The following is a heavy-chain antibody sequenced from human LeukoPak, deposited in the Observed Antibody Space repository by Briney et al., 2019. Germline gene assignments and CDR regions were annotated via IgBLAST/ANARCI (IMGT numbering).Heavy chain of an antibody. CDR2: INPNSGGT. J-gene: IGHJ5*02. V-gene: IGHV1-2*02. CDR3: ASMRIAAAGNKRGYNWFDP. D-gene: IGHD6-13*01. CDR1: GYTFTGYY. Sequence: ASVKVSCKASGYTFTGYYMHWVRQAPGQGLEWMGWINPNSGGTNYAQKFQGRVTMTRDTSISTAYMELSRVRSDDTAVYYCASMRIAAAGNKRGYNWFDPWGQGTLVTVSS.